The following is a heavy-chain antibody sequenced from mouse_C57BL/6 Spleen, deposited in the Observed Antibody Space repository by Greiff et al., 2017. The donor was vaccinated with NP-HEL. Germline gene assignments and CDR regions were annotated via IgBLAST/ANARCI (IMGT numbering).Heavy chain of an antibody. CDR1: GYAFSSYW. Sequence: VQLQQSGAELVKPGASVKISCKASGYAFSSYWMNWVKQRPGKGLEWIGQIYPGDGDTNYNGKFKGKATLTADTSSSTAYMQLSSLTSEDSAVYFCARGGMVTVFDYWGQGTTLTVSS. J-gene: IGHJ2*01. V-gene: IGHV1-80*01. CDR3: ARGGMVTVFDY. CDR2: IYPGDGDT. D-gene: IGHD2-2*01.